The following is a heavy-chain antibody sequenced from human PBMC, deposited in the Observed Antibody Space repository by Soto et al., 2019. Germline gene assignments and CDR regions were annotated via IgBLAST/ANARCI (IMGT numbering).Heavy chain of an antibody. Sequence: PRLSCAASGFTFTNYEMNWVRRAPGKGLEWISYISSSGKTISYADSVKGRFTISRDNAKNSLYLQMNSLRAEDTAVYYCARDPEKYSGSDLGIDYWGQGTLVTVSS. CDR2: ISSSGKTI. D-gene: IGHD5-12*01. J-gene: IGHJ4*02. V-gene: IGHV3-48*03. CDR1: GFTFTNYE. CDR3: ARDPEKYSGSDLGIDY.